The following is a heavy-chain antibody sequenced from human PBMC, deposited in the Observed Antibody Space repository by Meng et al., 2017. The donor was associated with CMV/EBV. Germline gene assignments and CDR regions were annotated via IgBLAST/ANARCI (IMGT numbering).Heavy chain of an antibody. CDR1: GFSLSTSGVG. D-gene: IGHD3-10*01. CDR2: IYWDDDK. V-gene: IGHV2-5*02. J-gene: IGHJ4*02. Sequence: QSPLKGSGPQLVKPTQTLTLTCTFSGFSLSTSGVGVGWIRQPPGKALEWLALIYWDDDKRYSPSLKSRLTITKDTSKNQVVLTMTNMDPVDTATYYCAHRLHGSGSYYPYYFDYWGQGTLVTVSS. CDR3: AHRLHGSGSYYPYYFDY.